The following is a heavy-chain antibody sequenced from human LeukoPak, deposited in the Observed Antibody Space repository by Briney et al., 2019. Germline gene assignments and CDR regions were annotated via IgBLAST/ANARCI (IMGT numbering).Heavy chain of an antibody. Sequence: GGSLRLSCAASGFAFSSQAMGWVRQAPGKGLEWVSVISDSGDITYYADSVKGRFTISRDNSKNTLYLQMNSLRAEDTAIYYCAKDARRSDGWYFFDHWGQGALVTVSP. CDR3: AKDARRSDGWYFFDH. J-gene: IGHJ4*02. D-gene: IGHD6-19*01. CDR1: GFAFSSQA. V-gene: IGHV3-23*01. CDR2: ISDSGDIT.